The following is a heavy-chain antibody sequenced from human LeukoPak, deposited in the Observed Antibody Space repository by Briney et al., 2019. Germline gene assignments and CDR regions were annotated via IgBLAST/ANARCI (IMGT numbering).Heavy chain of an antibody. Sequence: ASVKVSCKASEYTFTSYGINWVRQATGQGLEWMGWMSPNSGNTGSAQKFQGRVTMTRNTSTSTAYMELSSLRSEDTAVYYCARVSWNYIDNADSYYYYMDVWGKGTTVTVSS. V-gene: IGHV1-8*01. CDR2: MSPNSGNT. D-gene: IGHD1-7*01. CDR1: EYTFTSYG. CDR3: ARVSWNYIDNADSYYYYMDV. J-gene: IGHJ6*03.